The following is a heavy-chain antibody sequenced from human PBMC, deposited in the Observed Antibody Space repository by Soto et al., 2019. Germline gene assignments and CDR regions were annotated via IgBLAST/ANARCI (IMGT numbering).Heavy chain of an antibody. Sequence: SETLSLTCTVSGGSISSYYWSWIRQPPGKGLEWIGYIYYSGSTNYNPSLKSRVTISVDTSKNQFSLKLSSVTAADTAVYYCARQILGYCSGGSCYSFESGYYYYMDVWGKGTTVTVSS. J-gene: IGHJ6*03. CDR3: ARQILGYCSGGSCYSFESGYYYYMDV. CDR2: IYYSGST. CDR1: GGSISSYY. V-gene: IGHV4-59*08. D-gene: IGHD2-15*01.